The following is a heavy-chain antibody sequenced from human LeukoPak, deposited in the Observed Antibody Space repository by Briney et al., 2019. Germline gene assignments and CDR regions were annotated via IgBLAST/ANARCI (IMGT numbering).Heavy chain of an antibody. V-gene: IGHV4-4*02. J-gene: IGHJ4*02. Sequence: ESSETLSLTCAVSGGSISSSNWWSWVRQPPGKGLEWIGEIYHSGSTNYNPSLKSRVTISVDKSKNQFSLKLSSVTAADTAVYYCAKLVSSSQSDYWGQGTLVTVSS. CDR1: GGSISSSNW. D-gene: IGHD6-6*01. CDR2: IYHSGST. CDR3: AKLVSSSQSDY.